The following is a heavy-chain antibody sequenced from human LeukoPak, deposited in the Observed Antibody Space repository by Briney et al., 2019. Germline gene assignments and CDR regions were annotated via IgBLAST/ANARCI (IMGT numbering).Heavy chain of an antibody. V-gene: IGHV3-23*01. CDR3: AKDRYCGTTSCSGSFDS. Sequence: GGSLRLSCAASGFTFSSYAMSWVRQAPGKGLERVSGVSISGGSTYYADSVKGRFTISRDNSKNTLYLQMNSLRAEDTAVYYCAKDRYCGTTSCSGSFDSWGRGTLVSVSS. D-gene: IGHD2-2*01. J-gene: IGHJ4*02. CDR2: VSISGGST. CDR1: GFTFSSYA.